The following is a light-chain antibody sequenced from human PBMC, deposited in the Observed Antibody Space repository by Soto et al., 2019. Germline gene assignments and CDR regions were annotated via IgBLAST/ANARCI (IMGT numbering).Light chain of an antibody. V-gene: IGLV2-14*01. Sequence: QSVLTQPASVSGSPGQSITISCIGTSSDVGAYNFVSWYQQHPGKAPKLIIYQVTYRPSGVSNRFSGSKSGNTASLTISGLQAEDEADYYCKSFRGGNAMIFGGGTKVTVL. CDR3: KSFRGGNAMI. CDR1: SSDVGAYNF. J-gene: IGLJ2*01. CDR2: QVT.